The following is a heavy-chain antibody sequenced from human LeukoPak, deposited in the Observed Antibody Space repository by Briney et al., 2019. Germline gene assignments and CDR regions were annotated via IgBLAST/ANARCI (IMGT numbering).Heavy chain of an antibody. J-gene: IGHJ4*02. CDR1: GFTFSSYG. CDR2: IKKDGGET. D-gene: IGHD5-24*01. CDR3: ARDMGWQQFDQ. V-gene: IGHV3-7*01. Sequence: GGSLRLSCAASGFTFSSYGMRWVRQAPGKGLERVANIKKDGGETYYMESVKGRFTISRDNARNSLYLQMNSLTVEDTAVYYCARDMGWQQFDQWGQGTLVTVSS.